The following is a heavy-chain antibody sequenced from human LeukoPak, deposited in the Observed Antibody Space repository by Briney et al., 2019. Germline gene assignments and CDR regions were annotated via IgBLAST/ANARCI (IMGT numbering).Heavy chain of an antibody. V-gene: IGHV1-24*01. D-gene: IGHD2-21*02. Sequence: GASVNVSCKVSGYTLTGLSMHWVRQAPGKGLEWMGGFDPEDGETIYAQKFQGRVTMTEDTSTDTAYMELSSLRSEDTAVYYCATVEYCGGDCYHRFDYWGQGTLVTVSS. CDR1: GYTLTGLS. CDR3: ATVEYCGGDCYHRFDY. J-gene: IGHJ4*02. CDR2: FDPEDGET.